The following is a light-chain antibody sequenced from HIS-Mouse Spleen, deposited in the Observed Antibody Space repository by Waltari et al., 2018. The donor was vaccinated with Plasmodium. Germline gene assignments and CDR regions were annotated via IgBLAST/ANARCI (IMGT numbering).Light chain of an antibody. CDR2: EDS. CDR3: YSTDSSGNHRV. J-gene: IGLJ3*02. V-gene: IGLV3-10*01. Sequence: SYELTQPPSVSVSPGQTARSTCPGAEFPTKYASWSQQKSSQAPVLVIYEDSKRPPGIPERFSGSSSGTMATLTISGAQVEDEADYYCYSTDSSGNHRVFGGGTKLTVL. CDR1: EFPTKY.